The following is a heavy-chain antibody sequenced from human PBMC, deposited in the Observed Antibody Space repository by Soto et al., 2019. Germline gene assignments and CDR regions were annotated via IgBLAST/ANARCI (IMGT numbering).Heavy chain of an antibody. Sequence: VSGPTLVNPTQTLTLTCTFSGFSLSTSGVGVGWIRQPPGKALEWLALIYWDDDKRYSPSLKSRLTITKDTSKNQVVLTMTNMDPVDTATYYCARIFIALGYCSGGRCYPHLDYWGLGTLVTVSS. CDR2: IYWDDDK. V-gene: IGHV2-5*02. D-gene: IGHD2-15*01. CDR1: GFSLSTSGVG. CDR3: ARIFIALGYCSGGRCYPHLDY. J-gene: IGHJ4*02.